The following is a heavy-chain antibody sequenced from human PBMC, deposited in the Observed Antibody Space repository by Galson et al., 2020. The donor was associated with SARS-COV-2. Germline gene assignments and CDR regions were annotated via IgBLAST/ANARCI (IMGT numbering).Heavy chain of an antibody. Sequence: GGSLSLSCAASGFTFSNAWMTWVRQAPGKGLEWVGRIKSRTDGGTTDYAAPVKGRFTISRDDSKKTLYLQMNSLKTEDTAVYSCTTDSYYYTSGSYSLFDYWGQGTLVTVSS. D-gene: IGHD3-10*01. CDR3: TTDSYYYTSGSYSLFDY. J-gene: IGHJ4*02. CDR2: IKSRTDGGTT. V-gene: IGHV3-15*01. CDR1: GFTFSNAW.